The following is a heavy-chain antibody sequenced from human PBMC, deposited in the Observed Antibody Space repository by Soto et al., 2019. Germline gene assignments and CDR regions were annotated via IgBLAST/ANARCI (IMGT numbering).Heavy chain of an antibody. D-gene: IGHD3-10*01. CDR1: GDSISTYY. CDR3: ARENYYGSGTYFRLDV. J-gene: IGHJ6*02. Sequence: QVQLQESGPGLVKPSETLSLTCTVSGDSISTYYWSWIRQPPGKGLESIGYLYDSGSTHYNPSLKSRVTLSVDTSKNQFSLKLTSVTAADTAVYYCARENYYGSGTYFRLDVWGQGTRVTVSS. CDR2: LYDSGST. V-gene: IGHV4-59*01.